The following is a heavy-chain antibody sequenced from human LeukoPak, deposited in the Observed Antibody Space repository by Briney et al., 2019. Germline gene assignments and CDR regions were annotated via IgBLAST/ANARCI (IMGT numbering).Heavy chain of an antibody. CDR3: ARRRYYDGSGYLE. CDR2: IFYSGTT. CDR1: GGSISRSTYY. D-gene: IGHD3-22*01. V-gene: IGHV4-39*01. Sequence: SETLSLTCTVSGGSISRSTYYWGWIRQPPGKGLEWIGSIFYSGTTYYNPSLKSPVTISVDTSKNQFSLKLSSVTAADTAVYYCARRRYYDGSGYLEWGQGTLLSVSS. J-gene: IGHJ1*01.